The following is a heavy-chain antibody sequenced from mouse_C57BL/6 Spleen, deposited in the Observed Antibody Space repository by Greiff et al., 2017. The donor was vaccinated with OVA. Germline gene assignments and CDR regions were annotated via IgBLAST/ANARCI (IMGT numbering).Heavy chain of an antibody. D-gene: IGHD2-4*01. J-gene: IGHJ2*01. Sequence: VQLQQSGTVLARPGASVKMSCKTSGYTFTSYWMHWVKQRTGQGLEWIGAIYPGNSDTSYNQKFKGKAKLTAVTSASTAYMELSSLTNEDSAVYYCTLYYDYDVDYWGQGTTLTVSS. CDR1: GYTFTSYW. CDR3: TLYYDYDVDY. V-gene: IGHV1-5*01. CDR2: IYPGNSDT.